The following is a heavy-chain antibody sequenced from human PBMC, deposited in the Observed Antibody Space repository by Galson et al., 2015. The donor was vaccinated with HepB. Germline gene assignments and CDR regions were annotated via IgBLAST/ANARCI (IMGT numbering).Heavy chain of an antibody. V-gene: IGHV4-59*01. CDR1: GGSINTYY. J-gene: IGHJ4*02. CDR2: IYYRGGT. Sequence: SETLSLTCSVSGGSINTYYWNWIRQPPGKGLEWIGYIYYRGGTNYNPSLKGRVTMSVDTSKNQFSLRLSSVTAADTAVYYCARVGAYGGTPDNWGQGTLVTVSS. D-gene: IGHD4-23*01. CDR3: ARVGAYGGTPDN.